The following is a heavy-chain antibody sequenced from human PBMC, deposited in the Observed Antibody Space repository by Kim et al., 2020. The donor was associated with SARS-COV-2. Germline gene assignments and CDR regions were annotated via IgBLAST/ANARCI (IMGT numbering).Heavy chain of an antibody. CDR1: GGSISSGSYY. V-gene: IGHV4-61*02. J-gene: IGHJ4*02. D-gene: IGHD4-17*01. CDR3: ARVGEDSYGGNFGYFDY. CDR2: IYTSGST. Sequence: SETLSLTCTVSGGSISSGSYYWSWIRQPAGKGLEWIGRIYTSGSTNYNPSLKSRVTISVDTSKNQFSLKLSSVTAADTAVYYCARVGEDSYGGNFGYFDYWGQGTLVTVSS.